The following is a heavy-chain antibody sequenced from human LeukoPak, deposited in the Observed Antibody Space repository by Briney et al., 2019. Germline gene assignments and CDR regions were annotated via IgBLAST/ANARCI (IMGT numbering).Heavy chain of an antibody. CDR2: IYYSGGT. V-gene: IGHV4-59*01. J-gene: IGHJ4*02. D-gene: IGHD3-22*01. Sequence: SETLSLTCTVSGGSISSYYWSWIRQPPGKGLEWIGYIYYSGGTNYNPSLKSRVTISVDTSKNQFSLKLSSVTAADTAVYYCARGEYYYDSSGCFDYWGQGTLVTVSS. CDR3: ARGEYYYDSSGCFDY. CDR1: GGSISSYY.